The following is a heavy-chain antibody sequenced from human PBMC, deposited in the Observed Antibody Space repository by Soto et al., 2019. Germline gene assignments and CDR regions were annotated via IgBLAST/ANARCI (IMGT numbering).Heavy chain of an antibody. J-gene: IGHJ4*02. Sequence: SETLSLTCTVSGGSISSGGYYWSWIRQHPGKGLEWIGYIYYSGSTYYNPSLKSRVTISVDTSKNQFSLKLSSVTAADTAVYYCARGLRYCSGGSCSIRHLYFDYWGQGTLVTVSS. CDR2: IYYSGST. CDR3: ARGLRYCSGGSCSIRHLYFDY. CDR1: GGSISSGGYY. V-gene: IGHV4-31*03. D-gene: IGHD2-15*01.